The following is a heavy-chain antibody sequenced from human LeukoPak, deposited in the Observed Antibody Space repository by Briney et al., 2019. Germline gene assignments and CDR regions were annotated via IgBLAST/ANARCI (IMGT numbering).Heavy chain of an antibody. Sequence: SETLSLTCTVSGGSIRSSSYYWGCIRQPPGTGLEWIGSIHYNGSTCYNPSLESRVIMSVDTSKNQFSLKLTSVTAADTAMYYCARDRGVPRPYYFDQWGQGTLVTVSS. CDR1: GGSIRSSSYY. D-gene: IGHD3-10*01. CDR2: IHYNGST. J-gene: IGHJ4*02. CDR3: ARDRGVPRPYYFDQ. V-gene: IGHV4-39*07.